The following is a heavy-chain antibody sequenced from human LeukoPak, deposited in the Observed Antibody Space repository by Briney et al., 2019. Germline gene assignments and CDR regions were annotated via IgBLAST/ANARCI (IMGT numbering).Heavy chain of an antibody. J-gene: IGHJ4*02. CDR3: ARPYQSGSYYPLDY. CDR1: GYTFTSYD. V-gene: IGHV1-8*01. D-gene: IGHD1-26*01. CDR2: MNPNSGNT. Sequence: GASVKVSCKASGYTFTSYDINWVRQATGQGLEWMGWMNPNSGNTGYAQKFQGRVTMTRNTSISTAYMELSSLRSEDTAVYYCARPYQSGSYYPLDYWGQGTLVTVSS.